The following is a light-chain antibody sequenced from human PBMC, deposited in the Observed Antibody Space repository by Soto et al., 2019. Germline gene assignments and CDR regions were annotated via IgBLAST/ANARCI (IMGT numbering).Light chain of an antibody. CDR2: AAS. V-gene: IGKV3-20*01. J-gene: IGKJ1*01. Sequence: EIILTPSPDTLSFSPLSLAIISFRASHTVSSNLAWYQQKPGQAPRLLIYAASSRATGIPDRFSGGGSGTYFTLTISRLDPDVFAVYYCKQYGSSCKFGQGTKVDIK. CDR1: HTVSSN. CDR3: KQYGSSCK.